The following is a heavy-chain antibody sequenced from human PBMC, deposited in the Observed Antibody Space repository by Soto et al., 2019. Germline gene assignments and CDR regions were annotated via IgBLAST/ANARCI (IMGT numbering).Heavy chain of an antibody. CDR1: GYTFTSYG. CDR2: ISAYNGNT. V-gene: IGHV1-18*01. D-gene: IGHD2-2*01. Sequence: QVQLVQSGAEVKKPGASVKVSCKASGYTFTSYGISWVRQAPGQGLEWMGWISAYNGNTNYAQKLQGRVTMTTDTSTSTAYMELRSLRSDDTAVYYCARDTVVPAASPYYYYYYGMDVWGQGTTVTVSS. CDR3: ARDTVVPAASPYYYYYYGMDV. J-gene: IGHJ6*02.